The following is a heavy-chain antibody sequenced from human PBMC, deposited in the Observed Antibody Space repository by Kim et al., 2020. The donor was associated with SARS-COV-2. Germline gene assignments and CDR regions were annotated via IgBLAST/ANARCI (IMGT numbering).Heavy chain of an antibody. D-gene: IGHD3-16*01. J-gene: IGHJ6*02. CDR2: INPNSGGT. Sequence: ASVKVSCKASGYTFIGYFMHWVRQAPGQGLQWMGRINPNSGGTNYAQNFQDRVTMTRDRSTSTAYMEVRRLRLDDTAVYYCSRGGGVVYYGMDVWGQGTT. V-gene: IGHV1-2*06. CDR1: GYTFIGYF. CDR3: SRGGGVVYYGMDV.